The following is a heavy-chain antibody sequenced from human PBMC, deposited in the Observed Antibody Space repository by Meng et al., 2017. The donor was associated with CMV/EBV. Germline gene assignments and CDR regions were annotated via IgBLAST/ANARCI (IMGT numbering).Heavy chain of an antibody. Sequence: QDRLVQSGAEVKKPGSSVKGSCKASGGTFSSYAISWVRQAPGQGLEWMGGIIPIFGTANYAQKFQGRVTITADESTSTAYMELSSLRSEDTAVYYCARIYDSSGYYNYYFDYWGQGTLVTVSS. CDR3: ARIYDSSGYYNYYFDY. V-gene: IGHV1-69*12. J-gene: IGHJ4*02. D-gene: IGHD3-22*01. CDR2: IIPIFGTA. CDR1: GGTFSSYA.